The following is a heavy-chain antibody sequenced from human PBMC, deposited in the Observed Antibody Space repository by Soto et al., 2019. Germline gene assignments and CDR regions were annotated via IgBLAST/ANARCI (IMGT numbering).Heavy chain of an antibody. CDR2: ISSSSRYI. Sequence: EVQLVESGGGLVKPGGSLRLSCAASGFTFSSYSMNWVRQAPGKGLEWVSSISSSSRYIYYADSVKGRFTISSDNAKNSLYLQMNSLKAEDTAVYYCARDLLDIVVVPAAMERWGQGTLVTVSS. J-gene: IGHJ4*02. CDR3: ARDLLDIVVVPAAMER. V-gene: IGHV3-21*01. D-gene: IGHD2-2*01. CDR1: GFTFSSYS.